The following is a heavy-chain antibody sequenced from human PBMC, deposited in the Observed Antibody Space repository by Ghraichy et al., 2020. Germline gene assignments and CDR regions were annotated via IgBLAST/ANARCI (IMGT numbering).Heavy chain of an antibody. D-gene: IGHD4-23*01. J-gene: IGHJ3*02. Sequence: GGSLRLSCVGSGFTISAFYMNWVRQAPGKGLEWVAHIKRDTTDEDYVDSVQGRFTISSDSAKNTFFLQMNDLRSEDTAVFYFSRDSVRGRPVVAFDIWGQGTTVTVAS. CDR3: SRDSVRGRPVVAFDI. CDR2: IKRDTTDE. CDR1: GFTISAFY. V-gene: IGHV3-7*01.